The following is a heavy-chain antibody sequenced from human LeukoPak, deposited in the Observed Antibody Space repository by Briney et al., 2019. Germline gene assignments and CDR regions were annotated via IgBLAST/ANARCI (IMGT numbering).Heavy chain of an antibody. Sequence: SETLSLTCTVSGGSISSYYWGWIRQPPGKGLEWIGYIYTSGSTNYNPSLKSRVTISVDTSKNQFSLELSSVTAADTAVYYCATQRDGYQYYFDYWGQGTLVTVSS. J-gene: IGHJ4*02. CDR1: GGSISSYY. D-gene: IGHD5-24*01. V-gene: IGHV4-4*09. CDR2: IYTSGST. CDR3: ATQRDGYQYYFDY.